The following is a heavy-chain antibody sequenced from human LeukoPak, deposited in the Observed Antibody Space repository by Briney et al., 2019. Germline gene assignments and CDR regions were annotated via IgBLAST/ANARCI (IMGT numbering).Heavy chain of an antibody. J-gene: IGHJ4*02. D-gene: IGHD3-22*01. CDR1: GGSISSGNYY. CDR2: IYTSGST. V-gene: IGHV4-61*02. Sequence: SETLSLTCTVSGGSISSGNYYWSWIRQPAGKGLEWIGRIYTSGSTNYNPSLKSRVTISVDTPKNQFSLKLSSVTAADTAVYYCARGPYSYDSSGCFDYWGQGTLVTVSS. CDR3: ARGPYSYDSSGCFDY.